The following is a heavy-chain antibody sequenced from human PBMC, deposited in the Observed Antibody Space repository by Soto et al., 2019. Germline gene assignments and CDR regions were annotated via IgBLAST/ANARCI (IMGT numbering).Heavy chain of an antibody. D-gene: IGHD1-26*01. CDR2: ISHDGSRK. Sequence: QVQMVESGGGVVQPGESLRLSCEVSGFTFSRYGMYWVRQAPGKGLEWLAVISHDGSRKHHADSVKGRFSISRDNSKNTLYLEISNLKSEDTAVYFCASSDSDDHLSVYWGRGTLVTVSS. CDR3: ASSDSDDHLSVY. CDR1: GFTFSRYG. J-gene: IGHJ4*02. V-gene: IGHV3-30*03.